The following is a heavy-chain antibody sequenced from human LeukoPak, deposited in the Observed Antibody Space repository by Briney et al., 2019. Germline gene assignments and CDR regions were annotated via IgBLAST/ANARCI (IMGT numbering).Heavy chain of an antibody. CDR2: IIPIFGTA. Sequence: SVKVSCKASGGTFSSYAISWVRQAPGRGLEWMGGIIPIFGTANYAQKFQGRVTITADESTSTAYMELSSLRSEDTAVYYCAREPYYDILTGYLDYWGQGTLVTVSS. CDR3: AREPYYDILTGYLDY. J-gene: IGHJ4*02. D-gene: IGHD3-9*01. CDR1: GGTFSSYA. V-gene: IGHV1-69*13.